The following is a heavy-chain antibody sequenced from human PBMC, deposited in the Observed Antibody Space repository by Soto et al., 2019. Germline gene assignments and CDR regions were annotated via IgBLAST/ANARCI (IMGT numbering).Heavy chain of an antibody. D-gene: IGHD2-15*01. CDR2: IYYSGST. V-gene: IGHV4-30-4*01. J-gene: IGHJ6*02. CDR3: ARVYSHGLIGYYYGMDV. CDR1: GGSISSGDYY. Sequence: PSETLSLTCTVSGGSISSGDYYWSWIRQPPGKGLEWIGYIYYSGSTYYNPSLKSRVTISLDTSKNQFSLKLTSVTAADTAVYYCARVYSHGLIGYYYGMDVWGQATTVTVP.